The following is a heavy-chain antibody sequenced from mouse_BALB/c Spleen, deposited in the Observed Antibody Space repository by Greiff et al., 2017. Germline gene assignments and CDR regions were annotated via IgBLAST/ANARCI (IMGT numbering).Heavy chain of an antibody. D-gene: IGHD1-1*01. CDR1: GFSLTSYG. CDR3: AKRGTTVVGPYAMDY. CDR2: IWRGGST. Sequence: VQLQQSGPSLVQPSQSLSITCTVSGFSLTSYGVHWVRQSPGKGLEWLGVIWRGGSTDYNEAFMSRLSITKDNSKSQVFFKMNSLQADDTAIYYCAKRGTTVVGPYAMDYWGQGTSVTVSS. J-gene: IGHJ4*01. V-gene: IGHV2-5-1*01.